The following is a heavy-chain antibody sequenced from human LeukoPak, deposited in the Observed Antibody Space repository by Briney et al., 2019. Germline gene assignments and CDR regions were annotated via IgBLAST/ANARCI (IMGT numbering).Heavy chain of an antibody. CDR3: ARDVRVNGAFDI. CDR2: IIPILGIA. D-gene: IGHD3-10*02. Sequence: ASVKVSCKASGGTFSSYAISWVRQAPGQGLEWMGRIIPILGIANYAQKFQGRVTMTTDTSTSTAYMELRSLRSDDTAVYYCARDVRVNGAFDIWGQGTMVTVSS. CDR1: GGTFSSYA. V-gene: IGHV1-69*04. J-gene: IGHJ3*02.